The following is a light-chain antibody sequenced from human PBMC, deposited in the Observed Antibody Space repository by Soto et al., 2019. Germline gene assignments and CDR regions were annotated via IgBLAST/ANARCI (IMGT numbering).Light chain of an antibody. Sequence: EIVLTQSPGNLSLSPGERATLSCRASQTISRSYLGWYQQKTGQAPRVLMTGASNRATGVPDRFSGSGSGTDFTLTISRLEPEDSASYYCQQYGSSVTFGPGTKVEIK. V-gene: IGKV3-20*01. CDR3: QQYGSSVT. CDR2: GAS. CDR1: QTISRSY. J-gene: IGKJ3*01.